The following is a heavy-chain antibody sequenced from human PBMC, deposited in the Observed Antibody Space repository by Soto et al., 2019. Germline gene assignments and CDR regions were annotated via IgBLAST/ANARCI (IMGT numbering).Heavy chain of an antibody. CDR2: INADKGNA. Sequence: QVQLVQSGAEVKKPGASLKVSCKASGYTFTSYAMHWVRQAPGQRLEWMGWINADKGNAKYSQKFQGRVTLTRDTSATTVYMDLSSLTSEDTAVYYCARGGRGYAPAQYYGMDVWGQGTTVTVSS. CDR1: GYTFTSYA. CDR3: ARGGRGYAPAQYYGMDV. V-gene: IGHV1-3*01. D-gene: IGHD1-1*01. J-gene: IGHJ6*02.